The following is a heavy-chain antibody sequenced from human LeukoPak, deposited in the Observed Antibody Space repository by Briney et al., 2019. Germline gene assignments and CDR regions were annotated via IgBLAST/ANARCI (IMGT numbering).Heavy chain of an antibody. CDR3: AKDFRDYGDY. J-gene: IGHJ4*02. Sequence: GGSLRLSCAASGFTFSSYGTHWVRQAPGKGLEWVAVISYDGSNKYYADSVKGRFTISRDNSKNTLYLQMDSLRAEDTAVYYCAKDFRDYGDYWGQGTLVTVSS. CDR2: ISYDGSNK. CDR1: GFTFSSYG. V-gene: IGHV3-30*18.